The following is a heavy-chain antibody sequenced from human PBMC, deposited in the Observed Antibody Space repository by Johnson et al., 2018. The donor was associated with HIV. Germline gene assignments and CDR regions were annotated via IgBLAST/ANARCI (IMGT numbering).Heavy chain of an antibody. J-gene: IGHJ3*02. CDR1: GFTFSSYA. D-gene: IGHD5-24*01. V-gene: IGHV3-23*04. CDR3: ARDLGEMATTAGDAFDI. Sequence: VQLVESGGGLVKPGGSLRLSCAASGFTFSSYAMSWVRQAPGKGLEWVSAISGSGGSTYYADSVKGRFTISRDNSKNTLYLQMNSLGAEDTAVYYCARDLGEMATTAGDAFDIWGQGTMVTVSS. CDR2: ISGSGGST.